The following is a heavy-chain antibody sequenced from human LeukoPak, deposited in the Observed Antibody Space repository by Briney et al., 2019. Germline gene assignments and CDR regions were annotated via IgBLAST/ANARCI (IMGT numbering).Heavy chain of an antibody. J-gene: IGHJ3*02. V-gene: IGHV3-7*01. CDR2: INQDESDK. CDR1: GFTFSSFW. CDR3: ARPPGRAFDI. D-gene: IGHD2-15*01. Sequence: GGSLRLSYVASGFTFSSFWMSWVRQAPGKGLEWVGWINQDESDKRYVDSVKGRFTISRDNAKNSIYLQMNSLRAEDTAVYYYARPPGRAFDIWGQGTMVTVSS.